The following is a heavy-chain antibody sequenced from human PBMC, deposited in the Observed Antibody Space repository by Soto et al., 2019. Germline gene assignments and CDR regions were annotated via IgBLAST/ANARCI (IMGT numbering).Heavy chain of an antibody. J-gene: IGHJ4*02. CDR3: AKVGAVPAAIGAADY. V-gene: IGHV3-23*01. CDR2: ISGSGGST. CDR1: GFTYSSYA. D-gene: IGHD2-2*01. Sequence: RRSCAASGFTYSSYAISSFRQTPGKGLEWVSAISGSGGSTYYADSVKGRFTISRDSSKNTLYLQMNSLRAEDTAIYYCAKVGAVPAAIGAADYWGQGTLVTVSS.